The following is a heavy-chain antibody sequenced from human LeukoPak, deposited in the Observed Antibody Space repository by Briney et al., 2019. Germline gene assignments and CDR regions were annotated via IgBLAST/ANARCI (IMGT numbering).Heavy chain of an antibody. V-gene: IGHV3-23*01. D-gene: IGHD6-19*01. CDR1: GFTFSSYA. Sequence: GGSLRLSCAASGFTFSSYAMSWVRQAPGKGLEWVSTISGNGDYTYYADSVKGRFTISRDNSKNTLYLQMNSLRAEDTAVYYCAKDQAGTDHNYWGQGTLVTVSS. CDR2: ISGNGDYT. J-gene: IGHJ4*02. CDR3: AKDQAGTDHNY.